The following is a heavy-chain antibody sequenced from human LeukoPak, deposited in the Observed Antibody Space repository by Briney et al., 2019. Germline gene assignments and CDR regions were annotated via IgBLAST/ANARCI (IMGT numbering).Heavy chain of an antibody. V-gene: IGHV3-48*01. D-gene: IGHD5-12*01. CDR1: GFIFSQYS. CDR2: IRSTGDT. Sequence: GGSLRLSCAASGFIFSQYSINWVRQAPGKGLEWVSHIRSTGDTFYADSVKGRFTITRDNARNSLYLQMNSLRAEDTAMYYCARDAGNSGYGCDLWGQGTLVTVSS. J-gene: IGHJ5*02. CDR3: ARDAGNSGYGCDL.